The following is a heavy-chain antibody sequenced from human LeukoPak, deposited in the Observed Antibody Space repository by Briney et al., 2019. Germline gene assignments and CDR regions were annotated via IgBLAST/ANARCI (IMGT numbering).Heavy chain of an antibody. J-gene: IGHJ1*01. CDR1: GFTFDDFA. CDR3: ARDIGNDYGDFGGIGQ. D-gene: IGHD4-17*01. Sequence: PGGSLRLSCAASGFTFDDFAMHWVRQAPGKGLEWVSFITWDGLTYYADSVKGRFTISRDNSKNSLYLQMNSLRADDTALYYCARDIGNDYGDFGGIGQWGQGTLVTVSS. CDR2: ITWDGLT. V-gene: IGHV3-43D*03.